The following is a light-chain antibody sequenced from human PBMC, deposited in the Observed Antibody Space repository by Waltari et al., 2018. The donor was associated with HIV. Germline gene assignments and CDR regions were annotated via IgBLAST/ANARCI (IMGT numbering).Light chain of an antibody. V-gene: IGLV1-47*01. CDR2: RHD. CDR3: ASWDDALSSWL. J-gene: IGLJ6*01. Sequence: QSGLRQPPSTSRPPGQRVVISCSGSSSTVGTHYAPWFQQLPGAAPRLLIYRHDRRPSGVPDRFTAAKSGTSASLVISGLRSDDEAEYFCASWDDALSSWLFGGGTKLTVL. CDR1: SSTVGTHY.